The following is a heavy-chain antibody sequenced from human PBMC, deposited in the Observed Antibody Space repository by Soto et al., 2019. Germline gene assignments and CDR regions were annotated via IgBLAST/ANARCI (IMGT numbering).Heavy chain of an antibody. CDR2: INPNDGTT. J-gene: IGHJ6*02. CDR3: AKGFVSGQLPNHYYYGVDV. CDR1: GYSFTSSY. V-gene: IGHV1-46*01. D-gene: IGHD6-6*01. Sequence: RASVKVSCKASGYSFTSSYMHWLRQAPGQRPEWMGMINPNDGTTTNAQRFQGRVTMTTDTSTTSVYMELSSLRSEDTAVYYCAKGFVSGQLPNHYYYGVDVWGQGTTVTVSS.